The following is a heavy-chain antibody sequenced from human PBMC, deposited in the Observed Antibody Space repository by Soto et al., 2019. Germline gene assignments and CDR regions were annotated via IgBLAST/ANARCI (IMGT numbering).Heavy chain of an antibody. Sequence: QVQLVQSGAEVKKPGASVKVSCKASGYTFTGYYMHWVRQAPGQGLEWMGWINPNSGGTNYAQKFQGWVTMTRDTSINTAYMDLSRLRSDDTAVYYCARSKYCSGGSCPSPAFDIWGQGTMVTVSS. V-gene: IGHV1-2*04. CDR2: INPNSGGT. D-gene: IGHD2-15*01. CDR3: ARSKYCSGGSCPSPAFDI. J-gene: IGHJ3*02. CDR1: GYTFTGYY.